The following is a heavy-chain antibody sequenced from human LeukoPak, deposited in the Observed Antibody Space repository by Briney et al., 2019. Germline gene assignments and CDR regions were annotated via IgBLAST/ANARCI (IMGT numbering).Heavy chain of an antibody. D-gene: IGHD4-17*01. CDR2: IYDSGST. CDR1: GGSISSYY. Sequence: KPSETLSLTCTVSGGSISSYYWSWIRQPPGKGLEWIGYIYDSGSTKYNPSLKSRLTISVDTSKNQFSLKLSSVTAADTAVYYCARSQGYGDYEGAFDIWGQGTMVTVSS. CDR3: ARSQGYGDYEGAFDI. J-gene: IGHJ3*02. V-gene: IGHV4-59*01.